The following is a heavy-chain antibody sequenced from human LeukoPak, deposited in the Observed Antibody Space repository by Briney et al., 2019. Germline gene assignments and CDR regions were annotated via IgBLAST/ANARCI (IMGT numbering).Heavy chain of an antibody. V-gene: IGHV1-2*02. J-gene: IGHJ4*02. Sequence: GASVKVSCETSGYAFTAYYIHWVRQAPGQGLEWMGWIDPSNGGPNYAQKFQGRVTMTRDTSISTAYMELSRLTSDDTAVYYCAREVWKYDYWGQGTLVIVSS. CDR3: AREVWKYDY. CDR2: IDPSNGGP. D-gene: IGHD1-1*01. CDR1: GYAFTAYY.